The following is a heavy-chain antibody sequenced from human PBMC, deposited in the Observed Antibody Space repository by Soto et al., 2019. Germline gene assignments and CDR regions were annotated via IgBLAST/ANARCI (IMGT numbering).Heavy chain of an antibody. CDR3: AREEVGCSSTSCYINWFDP. CDR1: GGSVSSGSYY. V-gene: IGHV4-61*01. Sequence: SETLSLTCTVSGGSVSSGSYYWSWIRQPPXKGLEWIGYIYYSGSTNYNPSLKSRVTISVDTSKNQFSLKLSSVTAADTAVYYCAREEVGCSSTSCYINWFDPWGQGTLVTVSS. CDR2: IYYSGST. J-gene: IGHJ5*02. D-gene: IGHD2-2*02.